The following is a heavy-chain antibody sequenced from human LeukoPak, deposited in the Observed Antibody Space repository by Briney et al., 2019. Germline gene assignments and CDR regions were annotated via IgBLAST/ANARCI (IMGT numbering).Heavy chain of an antibody. CDR1: GFTFSSYE. Sequence: GGSLRLSCITSGFTFSSYEMDWVRRAPGKGLEWVSYIGSSGGSRYYADSVKGRFTTSRDNAKNSLYLQMNSLRAEDTAVYYCAREDGDAFDIWGQGTMVTVSS. D-gene: IGHD5-24*01. CDR3: AREDGDAFDI. J-gene: IGHJ3*02. CDR2: IGSSGGSR. V-gene: IGHV3-48*03.